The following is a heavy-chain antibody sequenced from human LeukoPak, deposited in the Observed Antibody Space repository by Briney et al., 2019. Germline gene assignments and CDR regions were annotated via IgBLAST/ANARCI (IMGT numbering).Heavy chain of an antibody. CDR2: IYHSGST. D-gene: IGHD6-6*01. J-gene: IGHJ4*02. Sequence: SEPLSLTCTVSGYSISSGYYWGWLRQPPGKGLEWIGSIYHSGSTYYSPSLKSRVTISVDTSKNQFSLKLSSVTAADTAVYYCARENSKYSSSGTFDYWGQGTLVTVSS. CDR1: GYSISSGYY. CDR3: ARENSKYSSSGTFDY. V-gene: IGHV4-38-2*02.